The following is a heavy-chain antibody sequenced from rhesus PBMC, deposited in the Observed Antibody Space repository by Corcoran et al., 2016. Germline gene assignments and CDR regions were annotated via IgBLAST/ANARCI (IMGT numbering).Heavy chain of an antibody. CDR1: GVTFSNYW. CDR3: ARGSTRNYFNY. Sequence: EVQLVESGGGLVQPGGSLRLSCAASGVTFSNYWMSWVCQAPGKGLDWVGRIKKKPDGGAAAYSDSVKDRFTISRNASKNKLYLQINSLKTEGTAVYYCARGSTRNYFNYWGRGVLVTVSS. D-gene: IGHD2-15*01. J-gene: IGHJ4*01. CDR2: IKKKPDGGAA. V-gene: IGHV3-16*02.